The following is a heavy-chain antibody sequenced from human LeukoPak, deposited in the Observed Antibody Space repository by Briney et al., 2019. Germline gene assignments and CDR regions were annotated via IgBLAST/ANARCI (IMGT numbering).Heavy chain of an antibody. CDR3: ARDLHPSGWSDFDY. CDR2: ISDDGGID. V-gene: IGHV3-30*03. D-gene: IGHD6-19*01. CDR1: GFTFSTYG. J-gene: IGHJ4*02. Sequence: PGRSLRLSCVASGFTFSTYGMHWVRQAPGKGLEWVGLISDDGGIDHYADSLKGRFTISRDNSKDTLYLQMNSLRPEDSAVYYCARDLHPSGWSDFDYWGQGTLVTVSS.